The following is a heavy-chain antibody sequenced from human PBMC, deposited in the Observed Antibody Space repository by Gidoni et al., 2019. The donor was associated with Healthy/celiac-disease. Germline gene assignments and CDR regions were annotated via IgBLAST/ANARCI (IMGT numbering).Heavy chain of an antibody. D-gene: IGHD3-22*01. J-gene: IGHJ6*02. V-gene: IGHV4-34*01. CDR2: INHSGST. Sequence: QVQLQQWGAGLLKPSATLSLTCAVYGGSFSGYYWSWIRQPPGKGLEWIGEINHSGSTNYNPSLKSRVTISVDTSKNQFSLKLSSVTAADTAVYYCARGRTTRITMIVVVTYGMDVWGQGTTVTVSS. CDR1: GGSFSGYY. CDR3: ARGRTTRITMIVVVTYGMDV.